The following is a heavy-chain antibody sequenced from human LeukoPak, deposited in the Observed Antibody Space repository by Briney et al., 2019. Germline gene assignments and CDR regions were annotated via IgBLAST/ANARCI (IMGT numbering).Heavy chain of an antibody. V-gene: IGHV3-74*01. Sequence: GGSLRLSCAASGFTFSSYWMHWVRQAPGKGLVWVSRINSDGSTTNYADSVKGRFTISRDNAKNSLYLQMNSLRAEDTALYYCAKDFGSGSYGRTAGFSMFDYWGQGTLVTVSS. D-gene: IGHD3-10*01. CDR3: AKDFGSGSYGRTAGFSMFDY. J-gene: IGHJ4*02. CDR2: INSDGSTT. CDR1: GFTFSSYW.